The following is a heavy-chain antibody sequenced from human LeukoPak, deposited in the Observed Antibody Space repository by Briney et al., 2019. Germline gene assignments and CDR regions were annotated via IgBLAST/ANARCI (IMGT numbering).Heavy chain of an antibody. V-gene: IGHV3-48*01. CDR1: GFTFSSYS. CDR3: ARDGSSVYDFWSGYPSPGSPFDY. Sequence: GGSLRLSCAASGFTFSSYSMNWVRQAPGKGLEWVSYISSSSSTIYYADSVKGRFTISRDNAKNSLYLQMNSLRAEDTAVYYCARDGSSVYDFWSGYPSPGSPFDYWGQGTLVTVSS. D-gene: IGHD3-3*01. CDR2: ISSSSSTI. J-gene: IGHJ4*02.